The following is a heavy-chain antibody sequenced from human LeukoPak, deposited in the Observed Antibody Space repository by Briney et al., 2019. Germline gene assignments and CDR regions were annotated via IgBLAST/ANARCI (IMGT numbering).Heavy chain of an antibody. J-gene: IGHJ4*02. CDR2: IYPGDSDT. CDR1: GYSFTTYW. D-gene: IGHD1-26*01. Sequence: GESLKISCKGSGYSFTTYWIGWVRQIPGKGLEWMGIIYPGDSDTIYSPSFQGQVTISADRSISTAYLQWSSLKASDTAMYYCARRVHRGGSYSSHSDYWGQGTLVTVSS. CDR3: ARRVHRGGSYSSHSDY. V-gene: IGHV5-51*01.